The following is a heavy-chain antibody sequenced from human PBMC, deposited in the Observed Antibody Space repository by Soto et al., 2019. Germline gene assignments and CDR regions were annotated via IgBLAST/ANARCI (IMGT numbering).Heavy chain of an antibody. CDR3: ARLRYGDYYDY. D-gene: IGHD4-17*01. J-gene: IGHJ4*02. V-gene: IGHV4-34*01. CDR1: GESFSGYY. Sequence: NPSETLSLTCTVYGESFSGYYWTWIRQPPGKGLEWIGEINHSGSANYSPSLKSRVTISVDTSKNQFSLNLNSVTAADTAVYYCARLRYGDYYDYWGQGTLVTVSS. CDR2: INHSGSA.